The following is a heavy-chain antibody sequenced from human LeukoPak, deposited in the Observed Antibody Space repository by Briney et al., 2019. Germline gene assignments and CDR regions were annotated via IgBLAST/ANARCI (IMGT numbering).Heavy chain of an antibody. D-gene: IGHD1-26*01. V-gene: IGHV3-7*01. J-gene: IGHJ4*02. CDR3: AREVGATFDY. CDR1: GFTFSSYW. Sequence: GGSLRLSGAASGFTFSSYWMSWVRQAPGKGLEWVANIKQDGSEKSKNSLYPQMNSLRAEDTAVYYCAREVGATFDYWGQGTLVTVSP. CDR2: IKQDGSEK.